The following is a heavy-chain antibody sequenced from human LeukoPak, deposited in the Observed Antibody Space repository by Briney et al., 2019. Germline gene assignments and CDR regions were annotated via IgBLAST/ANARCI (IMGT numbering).Heavy chain of an antibody. CDR1: GYTFISYG. CDR2: ISAYNGNT. CDR3: ARDFVDTVMVVDY. V-gene: IGHV1-18*01. J-gene: IGHJ4*02. Sequence: GSVKVSCKASGYTFISYGISWVRQAPGQGLEWMGWISAYNGNTNYARKFQDRVTMTTDTPTSTAYMELRSLRSDDTAVYYCARDFVDTVMVVDYWGQGTLVTVSS. D-gene: IGHD5-18*01.